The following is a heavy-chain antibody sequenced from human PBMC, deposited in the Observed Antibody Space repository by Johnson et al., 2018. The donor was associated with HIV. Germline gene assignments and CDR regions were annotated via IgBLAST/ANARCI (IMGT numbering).Heavy chain of an antibody. J-gene: IGHJ3*02. CDR2: MWYDGSNK. V-gene: IGHV3-30*19. Sequence: QVQLVESGGGVIQPGRSLRLSCAASGFTFRNYGMHWVRQAPGKGLEWVAVMWYDGSNKYYADSVKGRFTISRDNSKNTLYLQMNSLRAEDTAVYYCWSWGRDAFDIWGQGTMVTVSS. CDR3: WSWGRDAFDI. D-gene: IGHD7-27*01. CDR1: GFTFRNYG.